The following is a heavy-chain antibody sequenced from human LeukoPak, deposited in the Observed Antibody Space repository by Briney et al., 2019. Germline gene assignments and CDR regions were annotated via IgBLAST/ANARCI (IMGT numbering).Heavy chain of an antibody. CDR1: GFTFSSYG. J-gene: IGHJ4*02. V-gene: IGHV3-30*18. Sequence: GGSLRLSCAASGFTFSSYGVHWVRQAPGKGLEWVAVISYDGSKKYYADSVKGRFTISRDNSKNTLYLQMNSLRTEDTAVYYCAKGSAVTGTLDYWGQGTLVTVSS. CDR3: AKGSAVTGTLDY. D-gene: IGHD6-19*01. CDR2: ISYDGSKK.